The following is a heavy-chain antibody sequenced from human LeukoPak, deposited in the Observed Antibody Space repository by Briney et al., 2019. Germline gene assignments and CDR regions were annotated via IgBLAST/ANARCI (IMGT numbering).Heavy chain of an antibody. D-gene: IGHD3-22*01. Sequence: PGRSLRLSCAASGFTFDEYAMRWVRHAPGKGLEWVSGISWNGGSIGYADSVKGRFTISRDNAKKSLYLQMNSMRAEDTALYYCAKGHTYYYDSSGYSWDYWGQGTLVTVSS. CDR1: GFTFDEYA. CDR3: AKGHTYYYDSSGYSWDY. J-gene: IGHJ4*02. V-gene: IGHV3-9*01. CDR2: ISWNGGSI.